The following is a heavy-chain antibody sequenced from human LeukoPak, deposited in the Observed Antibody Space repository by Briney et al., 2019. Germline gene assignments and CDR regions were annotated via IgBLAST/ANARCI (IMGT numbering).Heavy chain of an antibody. J-gene: IGHJ4*02. CDR2: VSADGTT. V-gene: IGHV4-4*09. D-gene: IGHD2-15*01. Sequence: SETLSLTCSVSGDSVTSSYWNWIRQPPGKGLEWIGYVSADGTTNYSPSLRSRLIMSVDTAKNDISLILMSVTATDTAIYYCARLDCVLEGCYNHWGRGTLVTVAS. CDR3: ARLDCVLEGCYNH. CDR1: GDSVTSSY.